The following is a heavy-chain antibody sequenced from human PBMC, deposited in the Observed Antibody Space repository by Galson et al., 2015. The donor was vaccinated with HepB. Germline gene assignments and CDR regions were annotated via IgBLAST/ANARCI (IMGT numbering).Heavy chain of an antibody. V-gene: IGHV1-46*01. D-gene: IGHD2-15*01. CDR3: ARGGNKGEVVVAATGFDY. CDR2: INPSGGST. CDR1: GYTFTSYY. Sequence: SVKVSCKASGYTFTSYYMHWVRQAPGQGLEWMGIINPSGGSTSYAQKFQGRVTMTRDTSTSTVYMELSSLRSEDTAVYYCARGGNKGEVVVAATGFDYWGQGTLVTVSS. J-gene: IGHJ4*02.